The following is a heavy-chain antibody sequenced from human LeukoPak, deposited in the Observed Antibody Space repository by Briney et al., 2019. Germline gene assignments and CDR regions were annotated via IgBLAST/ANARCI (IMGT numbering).Heavy chain of an antibody. J-gene: IGHJ5*02. CDR3: ARDSYSYGS. CDR1: GFTFSDYT. Sequence: QPGGSLRLSCAASGFTFSDYTMNWVRQAPGKGLEWVSYIDLSGSTLYYVDSVKGRFTISRDNAKNSLYLQMNSLRAEDTAVYYCARDSYSYGSWGQGTLVTVSS. V-gene: IGHV3-48*04. D-gene: IGHD5-18*01. CDR2: IDLSGSTL.